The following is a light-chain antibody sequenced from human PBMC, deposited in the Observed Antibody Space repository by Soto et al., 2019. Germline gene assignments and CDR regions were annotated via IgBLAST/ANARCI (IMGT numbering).Light chain of an antibody. CDR3: QQIKSSPIT. CDR1: QATSSY. CDR2: AAS. Sequence: DIQLTQSPSFLSASVGDRVTITCRASQATSSYLAWYQQKPGKAPKLLIYAASTLQSGVPSRFSGSGSGTEFTLTISSLQPEDFAIYYCQQIKSSPITFGQGTRLEIK. J-gene: IGKJ5*01. V-gene: IGKV1-9*01.